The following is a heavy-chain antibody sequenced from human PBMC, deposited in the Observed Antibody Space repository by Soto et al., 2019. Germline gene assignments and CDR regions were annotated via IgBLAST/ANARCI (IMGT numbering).Heavy chain of an antibody. CDR3: ARRATRVLWFGELLSDHGMDV. D-gene: IGHD3-10*01. Sequence: GESLKISCKGSGYSFTSYWISWVRQMPGKGLEWMGIIYPGDSDTRYSPSFQGQVTISADKSISTAYLQWSSLKASDTAMYYCARRATRVLWFGELLSDHGMDVWGQGTTVTVSS. CDR2: IYPGDSDT. CDR1: GYSFTSYW. J-gene: IGHJ6*02. V-gene: IGHV5-51*01.